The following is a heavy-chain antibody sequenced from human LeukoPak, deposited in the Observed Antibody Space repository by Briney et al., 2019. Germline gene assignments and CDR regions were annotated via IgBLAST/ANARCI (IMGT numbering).Heavy chain of an antibody. CDR2: ISDNNSTM. J-gene: IGHJ6*03. CDR3: AKDGPSFGARTYHMDV. V-gene: IGHV3-48*01. D-gene: IGHD4/OR15-4a*01. CDR1: GFTFSRFG. Sequence: GGSLRLSCVASGFTFSRFGMNWLRQAPGKGLEWLSYISDNNSTMAYANSVKGRFTVSRDNSKNTLYLQMNSLIVEDTAVYYCAKDGPSFGARTYHMDVWGKGTTVIVSS.